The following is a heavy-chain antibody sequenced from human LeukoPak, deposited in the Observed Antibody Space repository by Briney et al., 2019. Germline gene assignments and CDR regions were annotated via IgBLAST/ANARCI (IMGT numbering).Heavy chain of an antibody. Sequence: PSETLSLTCTVSGDSISSGDYYWSWIRQPAGKGLEWIGRISSSGSTNYNPSLKSRVTISVDTSKNQFSLKLSSVTAADTAVYYCARLVARAVAIVVVTSWFDPWGQGTLVTVSS. D-gene: IGHD3-22*01. CDR1: GDSISSGDYY. V-gene: IGHV4-61*02. CDR3: ARLVARAVAIVVVTSWFDP. J-gene: IGHJ5*02. CDR2: ISSSGST.